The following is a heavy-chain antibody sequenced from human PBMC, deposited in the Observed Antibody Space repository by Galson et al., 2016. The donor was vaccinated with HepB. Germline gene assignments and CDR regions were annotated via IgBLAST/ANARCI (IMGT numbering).Heavy chain of an antibody. CDR3: GKDGGAPRD. CDR2: ITDSGGTT. Sequence: SLRLSCAASGFTFFNYAMTWVRQAPGRGLEWVAGITDSGGTTSYAASVKGRFIISRDNSKNTVYLQMTSLGADDTAVYFCGKDGGAPRDWGQGTLVTVSS. CDR1: GFTFFNYA. J-gene: IGHJ4*02. V-gene: IGHV3-23*01. D-gene: IGHD2-15*01.